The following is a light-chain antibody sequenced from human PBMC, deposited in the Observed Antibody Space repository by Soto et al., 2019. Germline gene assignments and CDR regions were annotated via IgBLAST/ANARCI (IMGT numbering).Light chain of an antibody. CDR3: QQYVNWPPTFT. V-gene: IGKV3D-15*01. CDR2: AAS. Sequence: EIVMTQSPATLSVSPGERVTLSCRASQSVRSDLAWYNQKPGQAPRHRIYAASTRATGIPARFSGSGSGTEFALAISSLQSEACEVYSCQQYVNWPPTFTFGQGTKLEIK. J-gene: IGKJ2*01. CDR1: QSVRSD.